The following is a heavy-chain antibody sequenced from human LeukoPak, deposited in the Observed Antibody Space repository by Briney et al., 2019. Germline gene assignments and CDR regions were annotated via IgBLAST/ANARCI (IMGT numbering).Heavy chain of an antibody. Sequence: ASVKVSCKASGYTFTSYDINWVRHATGQGLELMGWVNPNSGHTGFAQKFQGRVSMTSNTSISTAYMEVRSLRSEDTAVYYCARVEEEVLLWSSYWGQGTLVTVSS. CDR3: ARVEEEVLLWSSY. CDR2: VNPNSGHT. CDR1: GYTFTSYD. V-gene: IGHV1-8*01. J-gene: IGHJ4*02. D-gene: IGHD3-10*01.